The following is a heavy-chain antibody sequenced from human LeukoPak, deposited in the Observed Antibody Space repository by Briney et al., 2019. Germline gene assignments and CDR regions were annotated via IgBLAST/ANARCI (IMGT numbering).Heavy chain of an antibody. CDR1: GFTFSSYW. CDR2: ISGSGGST. CDR3: ARDKSSGWPTHFDY. V-gene: IGHV3-23*01. Sequence: GGSLRLSCAASGFTFSSYWMSWVRQAPGKGLEWVSAISGSGGSTYYADSVKGRFTISRDNSKNSLYLQMNSLRAEDTAVYYCARDKSSGWPTHFDYWGQGTLVTVSS. J-gene: IGHJ4*02. D-gene: IGHD6-19*01.